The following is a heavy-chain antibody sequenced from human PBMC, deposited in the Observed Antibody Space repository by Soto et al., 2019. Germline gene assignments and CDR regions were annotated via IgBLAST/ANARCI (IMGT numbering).Heavy chain of an antibody. CDR1: GFTFSGSA. CDR2: IRSKANSYAT. CDR3: TSLTGGNSAY. V-gene: IGHV3-73*01. J-gene: IGHJ4*02. D-gene: IGHD2-21*02. Sequence: EVQLVESGGGLVQPGGSLKLSCAASGFTFSGSAMHWVRQASGKGLEWVGRIRSKANSYATAYAASVKGRFTISRDYSKNTAYLQMDNLKTGDTAVYYCTSLTGGNSAYWGQGTLVTVSS.